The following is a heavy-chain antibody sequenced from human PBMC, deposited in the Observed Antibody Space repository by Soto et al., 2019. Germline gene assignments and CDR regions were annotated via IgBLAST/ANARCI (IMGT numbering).Heavy chain of an antibody. CDR1: GFTFSSYA. J-gene: IGHJ6*02. CDR2: ISHDGSNK. V-gene: IGHV3-30*18. D-gene: IGHD3-3*01. Sequence: PGGSLRLSCAASGFTFSSYAMSWVRQAPGKGLEWVAFISHDGSNKYYGDSMKGRIAMSRDNSKSTLYLQMSSLRAEDTAVYYCTKRRNVLRFLEWSSGMEVWGQGTTVTVSS. CDR3: TKRRNVLRFLEWSSGMEV.